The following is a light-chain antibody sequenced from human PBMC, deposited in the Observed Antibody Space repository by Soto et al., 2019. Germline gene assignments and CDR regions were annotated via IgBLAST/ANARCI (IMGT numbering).Light chain of an antibody. V-gene: IGLV1-44*01. CDR1: SSNIGSNA. CDR2: SNT. J-gene: IGLJ2*01. CDR3: AAWDDSINGRV. Sequence: QPVLTQPPSASGTPGQRVTISCSGSSSNIGSNAVNWYQQLSGTAPKLLIYSNTQRPSGVPDRFSGSKSGTSASLAISGLQSEDEADYYCAAWDDSINGRVFGGGTKLTVL.